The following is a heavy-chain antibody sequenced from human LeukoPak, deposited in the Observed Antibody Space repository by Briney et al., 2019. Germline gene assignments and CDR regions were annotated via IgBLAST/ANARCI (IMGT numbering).Heavy chain of an antibody. J-gene: IGHJ4*02. D-gene: IGHD2-21*02. CDR1: GYIFTNYW. V-gene: IGHV5-51*01. CDR2: IYPGDSDT. Sequence: GESLKISCECSGYIFTNYWIGWVRQMPGKGLEWMGIIYPGDSDTRYSPSFQGQVTISADKSISTTYLQWSSLKASDTAMYYCARRDCGGDCYSGGGFDYWGQGSLVTVSS. CDR3: ARRDCGGDCYSGGGFDY.